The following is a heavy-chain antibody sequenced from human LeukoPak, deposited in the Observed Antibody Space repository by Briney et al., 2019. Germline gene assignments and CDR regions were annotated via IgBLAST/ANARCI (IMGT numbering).Heavy chain of an antibody. CDR2: IYWDDDK. J-gene: IGHJ4*02. V-gene: IGHV2-5*02. D-gene: IGHD3-22*01. CDR3: AHGFNYYDSHPIVPFDY. CDR1: GFSLSSRGVG. Sequence: SGPTLVKPTQTLTLTCTFSGFSLSSRGVGVGWICQPPGKALQWLAFIYWDDDKRYSPSLKIRLTITKDTSKNQEVLTMTNMDPVDTATYYCAHGFNYYDSHPIVPFDYWGQGTLVTVSS.